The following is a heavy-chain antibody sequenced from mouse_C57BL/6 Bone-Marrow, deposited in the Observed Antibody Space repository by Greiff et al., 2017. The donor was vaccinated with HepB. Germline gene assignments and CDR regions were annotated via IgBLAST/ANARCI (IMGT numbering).Heavy chain of an antibody. CDR3: ARSPYYYGSSYVKLGYFDY. V-gene: IGHV7-3*01. J-gene: IGHJ2*01. CDR1: GFTFTDYY. D-gene: IGHD1-1*01. CDR2: IRNKANGYTT. Sequence: EVMLVESGGGLVQPGGSLSLSCAASGFTFTDYYMSWVRQPPGKALEWLGFIRNKANGYTTEYSASVKGRFTISRDNYQSILYLQMNALRAEDSATYYCARSPYYYGSSYVKLGYFDYWGQGTTLTVSS.